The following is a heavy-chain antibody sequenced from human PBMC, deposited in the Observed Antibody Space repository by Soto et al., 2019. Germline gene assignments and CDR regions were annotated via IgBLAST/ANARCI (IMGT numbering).Heavy chain of an antibody. CDR1: GFAVSSNY. CDR2: IHSGGDT. J-gene: IGHJ6*02. CDR3: ARSRTGTTYGGMDV. D-gene: IGHD1-7*01. V-gene: IGHV3-66*01. Sequence: EVQLVESGGDLVQPGGSLRLSCAASGFAVSSNYMTWVRQAPGKGLEWVSVIHSGGDTHYADSVRGGFTISRDNSKITRYLQMNSLRAEDTAVYYCARSRTGTTYGGMDVWGQGTTVTVSS.